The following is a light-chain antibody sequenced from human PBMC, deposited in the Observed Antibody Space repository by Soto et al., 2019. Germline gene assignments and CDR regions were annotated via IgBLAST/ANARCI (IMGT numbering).Light chain of an antibody. J-gene: IGLJ1*01. CDR2: DVV. CDR3: CSYAGSYSPYV. V-gene: IGLV2-14*01. CDR1: SSDVGAYNY. Sequence: QSVLTQPASVSASPGQSITISCTGTSSDVGAYNYVSWYQQYPGKAPKLIIYDVVKRPSGISNRFSGSKSGNTASLTISGLQAEDEADYYCCSYAGSYSPYVFGTGTKVTVL.